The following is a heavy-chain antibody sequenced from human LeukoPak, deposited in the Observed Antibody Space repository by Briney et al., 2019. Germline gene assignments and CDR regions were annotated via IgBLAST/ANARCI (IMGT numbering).Heavy chain of an antibody. D-gene: IGHD2-21*01. CDR1: EFTFSTFW. CDR3: VRDSDYQRNSGGRYAHYDALDI. V-gene: IGHV3-7*01. Sequence: PGGSLRLSCAASEFTFSTFWMSWVRQAPGKGLEWVANIKADGSVKHYVDSTEGRFSISRDNARSSLYLQMNSLRAEDTAVYYCVRDSDYQRNSGGRYAHYDALDIWGHGTMVTVSS. J-gene: IGHJ3*02. CDR2: IKADGSVK.